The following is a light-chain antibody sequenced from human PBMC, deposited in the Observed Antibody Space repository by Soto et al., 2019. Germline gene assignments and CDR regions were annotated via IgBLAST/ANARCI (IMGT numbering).Light chain of an antibody. CDR1: QDISRW. CDR2: TAS. V-gene: IGKV1D-12*01. Sequence: EIPMTQSPSSVSASVGDRVTITCRASQDISRWLVWYQQKPGKAPKLFLTASNLQSGVPSRFSGSGSGTDFTLTISSLQPEDIATYYCQQADSFPWTFGQGTKVEIK. J-gene: IGKJ1*01. CDR3: QQADSFPWT.